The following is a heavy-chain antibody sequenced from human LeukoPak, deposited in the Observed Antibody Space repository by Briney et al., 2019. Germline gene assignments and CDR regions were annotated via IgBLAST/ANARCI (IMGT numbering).Heavy chain of an antibody. J-gene: IGHJ6*02. V-gene: IGHV4-4*02. CDR3: ARGFDPRLYSSSWYKYYYYGMDV. CDR1: GGSISSSNW. Sequence: PSGTLSLTCAVSGGSISSSNWWSWVRQPPGKGLEWIGEIYHSGSTNYNPSLKSRVTISVDTSKNQFSLKLSSVTAADTAVYYCARGFDPRLYSSSWYKYYYYGMDVWGQGTTVTVSS. D-gene: IGHD6-13*01. CDR2: IYHSGST.